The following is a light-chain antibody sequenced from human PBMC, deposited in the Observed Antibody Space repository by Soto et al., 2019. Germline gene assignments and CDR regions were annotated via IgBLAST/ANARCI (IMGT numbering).Light chain of an antibody. J-gene: IGKJ4*01. CDR2: GAS. CDR3: QQYSTSLRT. Sequence: EIVLTQSPGTLSLSPGEGAPLSCRASQNINNNYLACYQQKPGQAPSLPIHGASSTATGIPDRFSGSGSGTYFTLTITRLEPEDFALYYWQQYSTSLRTFGGGTKVEIK. CDR1: QNINNNY. V-gene: IGKV3-20*01.